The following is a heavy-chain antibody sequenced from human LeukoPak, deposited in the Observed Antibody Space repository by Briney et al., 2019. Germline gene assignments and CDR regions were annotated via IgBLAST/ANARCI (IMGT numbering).Heavy chain of an antibody. CDR3: ARVPLRYFDWLPVTDAFDI. V-gene: IGHV4-34*01. CDR2: INHSGST. D-gene: IGHD3-9*01. J-gene: IGHJ3*02. Sequence: SETLSLTCAVYGGSFSGYYWSWIRQPPGKGLERIGEINHSGSTNYNPSLKSRVTISVDTSKNQFSLKLSSVTAADTAVYYCARVPLRYFDWLPVTDAFDIWGQGTMVTVSS. CDR1: GGSFSGYY.